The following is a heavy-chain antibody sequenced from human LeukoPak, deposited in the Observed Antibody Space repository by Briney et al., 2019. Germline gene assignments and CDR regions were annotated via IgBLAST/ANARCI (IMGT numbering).Heavy chain of an antibody. CDR1: GDSISNYY. Sequence: SETLSLTCSVSGDSISNYYWTWIRQPPGKGLEWIGYIYYSGSINYNPSLKSRVTISVDTSKNQSSLKLSSVTAADTAVYYCARVSREYYSDTSGYYFPWGQGTLVTVSS. CDR3: ARVSREYYSDTSGYYFP. J-gene: IGHJ5*02. CDR2: IYYSGSI. V-gene: IGHV4-59*01. D-gene: IGHD3-22*01.